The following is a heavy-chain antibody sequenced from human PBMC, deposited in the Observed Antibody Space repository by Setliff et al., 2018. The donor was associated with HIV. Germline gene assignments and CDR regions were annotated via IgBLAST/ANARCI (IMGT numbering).Heavy chain of an antibody. Sequence: SETLSLTCTVSSGSVSRSDYYWGWIRQTPGKGLEWIGSIYYSGGTYYTPSLKSRVTISVDTSQNQFSLKLNSVTAADTAVYYCARAPGPYGDYNWFDPWGQGALVTVSS. V-gene: IGHV4-39*01. J-gene: IGHJ5*02. CDR3: ARAPGPYGDYNWFDP. D-gene: IGHD4-17*01. CDR1: SGSVSRSDYY. CDR2: IYYSGGT.